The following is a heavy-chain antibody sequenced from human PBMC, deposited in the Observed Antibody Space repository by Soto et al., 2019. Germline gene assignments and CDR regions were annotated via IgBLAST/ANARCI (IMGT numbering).Heavy chain of an antibody. D-gene: IGHD6-19*01. CDR3: AHRFAVPGLFDY. V-gene: IGHV2-5*01. Sequence: QITLKESGPTLVKPTQTLTLTCTFSGFSLSTSGVGVGWIRQPPGKALEWLALIDWNDDKRYSPSLKSRLTITKDTFKNQVVLTMTNVDPVDTATYYCAHRFAVPGLFDYWGQGTLVTVSS. CDR2: IDWNDDK. J-gene: IGHJ4*02. CDR1: GFSLSTSGVG.